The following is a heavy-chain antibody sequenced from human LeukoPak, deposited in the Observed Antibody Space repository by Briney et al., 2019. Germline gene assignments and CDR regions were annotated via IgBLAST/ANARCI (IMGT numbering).Heavy chain of an antibody. Sequence: PSETLSLTCTVSGGSISSSYSYWGWIRQPPGKGLEWNGNIYYSGNTYYSPSLTSRVTLSVDTSENQFSLKLSSVTAADTAVYYCARGVGATWYYFDYWGQGTLVTVSS. D-gene: IGHD1-26*01. CDR2: IYYSGNT. CDR1: GGSISSSYSY. CDR3: ARGVGATWYYFDY. V-gene: IGHV4-39*07. J-gene: IGHJ4*02.